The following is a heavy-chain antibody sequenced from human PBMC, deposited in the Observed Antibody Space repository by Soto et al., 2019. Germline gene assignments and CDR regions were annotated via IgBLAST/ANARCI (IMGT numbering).Heavy chain of an antibody. D-gene: IGHD3-3*01. CDR3: AKGPLGSGYYLDY. J-gene: IGHJ4*02. V-gene: IGHV3-23*01. CDR2: ISASGGST. Sequence: EVQLLDSGGGLVQPGGSLRLSCAASGFTFSNYVMNWVRQAPGKGLDWVSAISASGGSTYYAASVKGRFTISRDNSKNTLYLQMSSLRAEDTAVYYCAKGPLGSGYYLDYWGQGTLVTVSS. CDR1: GFTFSNYV.